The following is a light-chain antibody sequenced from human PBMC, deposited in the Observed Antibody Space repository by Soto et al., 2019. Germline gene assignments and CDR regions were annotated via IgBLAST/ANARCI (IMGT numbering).Light chain of an antibody. CDR3: QQYNNWPPIT. V-gene: IGKV3-15*01. J-gene: IGKJ4*01. CDR1: QSVSSN. Sequence: IVMTQSPATLSVSPGQRATLSCRASQSVSSNLAWYQQKPGQAPRLLVYGASTRATGIPARFSGSGSGTDFTLTISSLQSQDFAVYYCQQYNNWPPITFGGGTKVDIK. CDR2: GAS.